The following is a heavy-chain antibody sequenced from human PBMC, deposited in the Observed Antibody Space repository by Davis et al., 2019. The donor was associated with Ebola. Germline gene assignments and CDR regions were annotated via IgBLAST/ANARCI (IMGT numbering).Heavy chain of an antibody. CDR1: GGTFSSYA. Sequence: SVKVSCKASGGTFSSYAISWVRQAPGQGLEWMGGIIPIFGTANYAQKFQGRVTITADESTSTAYMELSSLRSEDTAVYYCARGPSGYPREAVRYFDYWGQGTLVTVSS. CDR2: IIPIFGTA. D-gene: IGHD3-22*01. J-gene: IGHJ4*02. V-gene: IGHV1-69*13. CDR3: ARGPSGYPREAVRYFDY.